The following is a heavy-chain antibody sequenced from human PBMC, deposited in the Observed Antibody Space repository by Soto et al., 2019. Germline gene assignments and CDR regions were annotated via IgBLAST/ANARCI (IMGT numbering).Heavy chain of an antibody. D-gene: IGHD1-26*01. CDR1: GGSISSGDYY. CDR3: ARDSRRRVGATPYYSDY. CDR2: IYYSGST. Sequence: SETLSLTCTVSGGSISSGDYYWSWIRQHPGKGLEWIGYIYYSGSTYYNPSLKSRVTISVDTSKNQFSLSLSSVTTADTAVYYCARDSRRRVGATPYYSDYWGQGTLVTVSS. J-gene: IGHJ4*02. V-gene: IGHV4-31*03.